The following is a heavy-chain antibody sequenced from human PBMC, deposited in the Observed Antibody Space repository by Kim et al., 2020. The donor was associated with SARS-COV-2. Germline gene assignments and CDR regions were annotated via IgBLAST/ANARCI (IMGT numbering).Heavy chain of an antibody. V-gene: IGHV3-33*06. CDR1: GFTFSSYG. CDR3: AKDLDFGGLLWFGELHYGMDV. J-gene: IGHJ6*02. CDR2: IWYDGSNK. D-gene: IGHD3-10*01. Sequence: GGSLRLSCAASGFTFSSYGMHWVRQAPGKGLEWVAVIWYDGSNKYYADSVKGRFTISRDNSKNTLYLQMNSLRAEDTAVYYCAKDLDFGGLLWFGELHYGMDVWGQGTTVTVSS.